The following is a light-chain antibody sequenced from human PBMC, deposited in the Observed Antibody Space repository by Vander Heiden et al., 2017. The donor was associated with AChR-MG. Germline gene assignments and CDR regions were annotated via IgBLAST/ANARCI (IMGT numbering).Light chain of an antibody. Sequence: DIQMTQSPSSLSAFVGDRVIITCQASHDISKYLNWYQQRPGKAPKLLIYDASNLEAGVPSRFSGSGSGTDFTFTIISLHPEDIATYYCQQSDNVPITFGQGTRLEMK. CDR3: QQSDNVPIT. J-gene: IGKJ5*01. CDR2: DAS. CDR1: HDISKY. V-gene: IGKV1-33*01.